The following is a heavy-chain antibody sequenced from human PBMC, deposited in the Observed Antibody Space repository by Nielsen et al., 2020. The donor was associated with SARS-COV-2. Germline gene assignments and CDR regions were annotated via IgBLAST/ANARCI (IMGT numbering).Heavy chain of an antibody. V-gene: IGHV3-7*01. CDR3: AWGVRGQFDY. CDR1: GFTFSSYW. J-gene: IGHJ4*02. D-gene: IGHD3-10*01. CDR2: IKQDGSDK. Sequence: GESLKISCAASGFTFSSYWMSWVRQAPGKGLEWVANIKQDGSDKYYVDSVKGRFTISRDNAKNSLYLQMNSLRAEDTAVYYCAWGVRGQFDYWGQGTLVTVSS.